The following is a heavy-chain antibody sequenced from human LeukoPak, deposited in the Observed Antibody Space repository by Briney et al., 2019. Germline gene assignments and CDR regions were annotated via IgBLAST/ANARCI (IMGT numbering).Heavy chain of an antibody. D-gene: IGHD6-19*01. V-gene: IGHV3-74*01. Sequence: GGSPRLSCAASGFTFNSYWMHWVRQAPGMGLVWVSRINSDGSSATYADSVKGRFTISRDNAKNTLYLQVKSLRAEDTAVYYCARDLSPYYSSGCDYWGQGTLVTVSS. CDR1: GFTFNSYW. J-gene: IGHJ4*02. CDR2: INSDGSSA. CDR3: ARDLSPYYSSGCDY.